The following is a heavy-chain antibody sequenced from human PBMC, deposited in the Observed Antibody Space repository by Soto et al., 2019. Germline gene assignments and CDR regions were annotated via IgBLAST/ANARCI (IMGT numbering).Heavy chain of an antibody. J-gene: IGHJ6*03. V-gene: IGHV4-34*01. Sequence: PSETLSLTCAVYGGSFSGYYWSWIRQPPGKGLEWIGEINHSGSTNYNPSLKSRVTISVDTSKNQFSLKLSSVTAADTAVYYCARHGRENPLHYYMDVWGKGTTVTVSS. CDR2: INHSGST. CDR3: ARHGRENPLHYYMDV. CDR1: GGSFSGYY.